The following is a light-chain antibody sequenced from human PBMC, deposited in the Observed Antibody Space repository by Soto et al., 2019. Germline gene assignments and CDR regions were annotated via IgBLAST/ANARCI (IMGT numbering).Light chain of an antibody. CDR1: SSNIGSNT. Sequence: QSVLTQPPSASGTPGQRVTISCSGGSSNIGSNTVNWYQQLPGTAPKLLIYSNNQRPSGVPDRFSGSKSGTSASLAISGLQTEDEADSYCAAWDDSLNGGVFGGGTKVTVL. J-gene: IGLJ2*01. CDR3: AAWDDSLNGGV. V-gene: IGLV1-44*01. CDR2: SNN.